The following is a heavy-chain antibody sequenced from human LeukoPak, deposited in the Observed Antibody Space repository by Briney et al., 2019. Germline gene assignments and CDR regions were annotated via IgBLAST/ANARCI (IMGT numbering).Heavy chain of an antibody. D-gene: IGHD7-27*01. Sequence: ASVKVSCKASGGTFSSYAISWVRQASGQGLEWMGGIIPIFGTANYAQKFQGRVTITADESTSTAYMELSSLRSDDTAVYYCARGPPNWGYDYWGPGTLVTVSS. CDR3: ARGPPNWGYDY. V-gene: IGHV1-69*13. J-gene: IGHJ4*02. CDR1: GGTFSSYA. CDR2: IIPIFGTA.